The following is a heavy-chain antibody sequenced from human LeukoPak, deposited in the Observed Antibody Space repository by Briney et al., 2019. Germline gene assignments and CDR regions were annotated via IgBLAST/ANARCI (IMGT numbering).Heavy chain of an antibody. CDR1: GFTLSSYS. V-gene: IGHV3-23*01. Sequence: GGSLRLSCAASGFTLSSYSMSWLRQAPGKGLEWVSSISGSGGRIDYADSVKGRFTISRDNSKNMLSLQMNSLTAEDTAVYYCAKNPRLEGWIYFDSWGQGILVTVSS. CDR3: AKNPRLEGWIYFDS. D-gene: IGHD1-1*01. J-gene: IGHJ4*02. CDR2: ISGSGGRI.